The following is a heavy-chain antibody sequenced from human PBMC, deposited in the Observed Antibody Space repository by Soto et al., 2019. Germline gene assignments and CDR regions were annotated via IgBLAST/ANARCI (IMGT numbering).Heavy chain of an antibody. CDR3: AKEYSSGWWTFDY. J-gene: IGHJ4*02. CDR2: ISGSGGST. Sequence: RALSLSSAATAFTSITYAMSWVRQAPGKGLEWVSAISGSGGSTYYADSVKGRFTISRDNSKNTLYLQMNSLRAEDTAVYYCAKEYSSGWWTFDYWGQGTLVTVSS. V-gene: IGHV3-23*01. D-gene: IGHD6-19*01. CDR1: AFTSITYA.